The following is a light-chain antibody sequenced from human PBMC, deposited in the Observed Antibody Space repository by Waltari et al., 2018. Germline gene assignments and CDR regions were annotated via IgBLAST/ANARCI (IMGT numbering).Light chain of an antibody. Sequence: IRITQSPSSLSASTRDRVTIPCRGSQGISSYLAWYQPKPGKVPKLLIYAASTLQSGVPSRFSGSGSGTDFILTISCLQSEDFATYYCQQYYNYPPITFGQGTRLEIK. CDR3: QQYYNYPPIT. V-gene: IGKV1-8*01. J-gene: IGKJ5*01. CDR1: QGISSY. CDR2: AAS.